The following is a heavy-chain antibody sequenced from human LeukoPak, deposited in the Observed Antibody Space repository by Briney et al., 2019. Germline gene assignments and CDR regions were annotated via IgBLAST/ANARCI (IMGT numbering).Heavy chain of an antibody. CDR2: IRYDGSNK. Sequence: PGGSLRLSCAASGFTFSSYGMHWVRQAPGKGLEWVAFIRYDGSNKYYADSVKGRFTISRDNSRDTLYLNMNSLTAEDTAVYYCAKDHVEGSWGDYYYYYMDVWGKGTTVTISS. J-gene: IGHJ6*03. V-gene: IGHV3-30*02. CDR1: GFTFSSYG. CDR3: AKDHVEGSWGDYYYYYMDV. D-gene: IGHD3-16*01.